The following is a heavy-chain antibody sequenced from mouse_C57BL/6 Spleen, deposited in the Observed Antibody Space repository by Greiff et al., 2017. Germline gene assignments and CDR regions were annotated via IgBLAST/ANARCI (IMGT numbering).Heavy chain of an antibody. J-gene: IGHJ4*01. CDR3: ARASVAYAMDY. CDR1: GYTFTDYY. V-gene: IGHV1-26*01. Sequence: EVQLQQSGPELVKPGASVKISCKASGYTFTDYYMNWVKQSHGKSLEWIGDINPNNGGTSYNEKFKGKATLTVDNSSSTAYMELRSLTSEDSSVYYWARASVAYAMDYWGQGTSVTVSS. CDR2: INPNNGGT.